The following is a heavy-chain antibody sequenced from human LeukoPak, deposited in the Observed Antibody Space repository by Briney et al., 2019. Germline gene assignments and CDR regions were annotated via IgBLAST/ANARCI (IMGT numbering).Heavy chain of an antibody. V-gene: IGHV3-7*01. Sequence: GGSLRLSCAASGFPFSSFWKNWVRHPPGKGLELVANIKQDGSEKSYVDSVKGRITISRDNAENSVYLQRNSLRSEDTAVYYCARDHTVAGIVFDSWGQGALVTVSS. D-gene: IGHD6-19*01. J-gene: IGHJ4*02. CDR3: ARDHTVAGIVFDS. CDR1: GFPFSSFW. CDR2: IKQDGSEK.